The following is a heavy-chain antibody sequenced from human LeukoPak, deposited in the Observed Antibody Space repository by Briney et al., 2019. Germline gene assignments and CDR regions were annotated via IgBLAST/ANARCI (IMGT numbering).Heavy chain of an antibody. CDR2: ISSSGTII. V-gene: IGHV3-48*03. Sequence: PGGSLRLSCAASGFSFDDYGMNWVRQAPGKGLEWFSYISSSGTIIYYADSVKGRFTISRDNAKNSLYLQMNSLRAEDTAVYYCARGRYCSGGTCYGANCFDPWGQGTLVTVSS. CDR3: ARGRYCSGGTCYGANCFDP. CDR1: GFSFDDYG. D-gene: IGHD2-15*01. J-gene: IGHJ5*02.